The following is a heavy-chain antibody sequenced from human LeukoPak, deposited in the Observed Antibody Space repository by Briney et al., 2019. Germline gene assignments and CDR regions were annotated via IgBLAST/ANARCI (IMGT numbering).Heavy chain of an antibody. J-gene: IGHJ5*02. CDR1: GFTFSSYS. D-gene: IGHD6-13*01. V-gene: IGHV3-21*01. CDR2: ISSSSSYI. Sequence: PGGSLRLSCAASGFTFSSYSMNRVRQAPGKGLEWVSSISSSSSYIYYADSVKGRFTISRDNAKNSLYLQMNSLRAEDTAVYYCARGVGIAAAGNWFDPWGQGTLVTVSS. CDR3: ARGVGIAAAGNWFDP.